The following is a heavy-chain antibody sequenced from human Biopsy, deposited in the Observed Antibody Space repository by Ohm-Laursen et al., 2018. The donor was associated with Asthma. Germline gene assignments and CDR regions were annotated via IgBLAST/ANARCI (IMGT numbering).Heavy chain of an antibody. J-gene: IGHJ3*01. V-gene: IGHV1-3*04. D-gene: IGHD3-9*01. Sequence: ATVKISCKASGYNFISFAIHWVRQAPGQRLEWMGWVNTGNGDTEYSQKFQGRVTITRDTSASTAYMELRSLRSEDTATYYCARTYYDFLTGQVKDVFGVWGQGTMVTVSS. CDR1: GYNFISFA. CDR3: ARTYYDFLTGQVKDVFGV. CDR2: VNTGNGDT.